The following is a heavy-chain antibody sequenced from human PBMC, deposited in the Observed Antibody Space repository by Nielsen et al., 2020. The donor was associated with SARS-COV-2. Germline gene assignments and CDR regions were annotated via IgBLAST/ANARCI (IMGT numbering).Heavy chain of an antibody. Sequence: SVKVSCKASGFTFTSSAVQWVRQARGQRLEWIGWIGVGSGNTNYAQKFQERVTITRDMSTSTAYMELSSLRSEDTAVYYCAAEVGGSYFDYWGQGTLVTVSS. V-gene: IGHV1-58*01. CDR2: IGVGSGNT. D-gene: IGHD1-26*01. CDR1: GFTFTSSA. CDR3: AAEVGGSYFDY. J-gene: IGHJ4*02.